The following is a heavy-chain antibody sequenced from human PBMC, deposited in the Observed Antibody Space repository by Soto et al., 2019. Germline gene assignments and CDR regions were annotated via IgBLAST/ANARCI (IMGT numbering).Heavy chain of an antibody. J-gene: IGHJ5*02. CDR3: AREAASGSNYHCFDP. CDR2: IYYSGST. CDR1: GAAVSNGDYR. V-gene: IGHV4-30-4*08. Sequence: PSETLSLTCTVSGAAVSNGDYRWNWIRQPPGKGLEWIGYIYYSGSTYYNPSLKSRVTISVDTSKNQFSLKLSSVTAADTAVYYCAREAASGSNYHCFDPWGQGTLVTVSS. D-gene: IGHD4-4*01.